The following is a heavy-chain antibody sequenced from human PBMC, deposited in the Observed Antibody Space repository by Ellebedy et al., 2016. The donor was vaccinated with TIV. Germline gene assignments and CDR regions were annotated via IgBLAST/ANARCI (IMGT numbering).Heavy chain of an antibody. CDR1: GFTFSSYA. V-gene: IGHV3-30*01. CDR2: ISYDGSNK. J-gene: IGHJ6*02. Sequence: GESLKISCAASGFTFSSYAMHWVRQAPGKGLEWVAVISYDGSNKYYADSVKGRFTISRDNSKNTLYLQMNSLRAEDTAVYYCARVPRFGDYYYGMDVWGQGTTVTVSS. D-gene: IGHD3-10*01. CDR3: ARVPRFGDYYYGMDV.